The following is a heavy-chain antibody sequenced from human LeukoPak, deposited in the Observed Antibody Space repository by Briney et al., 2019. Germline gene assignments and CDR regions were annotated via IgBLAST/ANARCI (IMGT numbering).Heavy chain of an antibody. CDR1: GLTFSSYG. J-gene: IGHJ3*02. D-gene: IGHD3-10*01. V-gene: IGHV3-23*01. CDR3: AKVTGSGSYLADAFDI. CDR2: ISGSGDST. Sequence: GGSLRLSCAASGLTFSSYGMNWVRQAPGKGLEWVSAISGSGDSTYHADSVRGRFTVSRDNSKNTLYPQMKSLSAEDTAVYYCAKVTGSGSYLADAFDIWGHGTVVTVSS.